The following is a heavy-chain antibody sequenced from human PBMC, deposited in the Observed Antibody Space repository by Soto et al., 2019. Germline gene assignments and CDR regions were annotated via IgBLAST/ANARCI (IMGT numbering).Heavy chain of an antibody. CDR3: ARDPSLIIGSSGWDAMVTNWFDP. Sequence: ASVKVSCKASGYTFTSYYMHWVRQAPGQGLEWMGIINPSGGSTSYAQKFQGRVTMTRDTSTSTVYMELSSLRSEDTAVYYCARDPSLIIGSSGWDAMVTNWFDPWGQGTLVTVSS. D-gene: IGHD5-18*01. CDR1: GYTFTSYY. V-gene: IGHV1-46*01. J-gene: IGHJ5*02. CDR2: INPSGGST.